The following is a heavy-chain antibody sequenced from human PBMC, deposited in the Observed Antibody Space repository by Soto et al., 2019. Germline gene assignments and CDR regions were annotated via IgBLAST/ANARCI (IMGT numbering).Heavy chain of an antibody. Sequence: GESLKISCEGSGYTFTNYWISWVRQMPGKGLEWMGRIDPSDSYTDYSPSFQGHVTISADKSISTAYLQWSSLKASDTAMYYCARQGRTIFGVVRRNWFDPWGQGTLVTVSS. D-gene: IGHD3-3*01. CDR2: IDPSDSYT. CDR1: GYTFTNYW. J-gene: IGHJ5*02. V-gene: IGHV5-10-1*01. CDR3: ARQGRTIFGVVRRNWFDP.